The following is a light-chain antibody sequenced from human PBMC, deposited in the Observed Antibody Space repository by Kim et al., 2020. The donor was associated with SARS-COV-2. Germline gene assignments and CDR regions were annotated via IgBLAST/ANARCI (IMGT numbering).Light chain of an antibody. CDR3: NSRDNSAKVI. V-gene: IGLV3-19*01. CDR2: GRN. J-gene: IGLJ2*01. Sequence: SSELTQDPAVSVALGQTVRITCQGDNLRNSYATWYQHKPGQAHVLAIYGRNSRPSGIPDRFSGSTSGNTASLTINGAQAEDEADYYCNSRDNSAKVIFGGGTQLTVL. CDR1: NLRNSY.